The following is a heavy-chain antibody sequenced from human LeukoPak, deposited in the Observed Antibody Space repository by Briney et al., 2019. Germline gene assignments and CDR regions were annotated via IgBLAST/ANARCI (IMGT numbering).Heavy chain of an antibody. CDR3: ARELGSGGSYYERLAYFDY. CDR2: IIPIFGTA. D-gene: IGHD1-26*01. Sequence: ASVKVSCKASGYTFTSYDISWVRQAPGQGLEWMGGIIPIFGTANYAQKFQGRVTITADESTSTAYMELSSLRSEDTAVYYCARELGSGGSYYERLAYFDYWGQGTLVTVSS. CDR1: GYTFTSYD. J-gene: IGHJ4*02. V-gene: IGHV1-69*13.